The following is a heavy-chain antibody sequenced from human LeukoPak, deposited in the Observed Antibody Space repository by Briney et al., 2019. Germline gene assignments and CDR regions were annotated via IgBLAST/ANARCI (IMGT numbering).Heavy chain of an antibody. Sequence: PGGSLRLSCAASGFTFSDYYMSWIRQAPGKGLEWVAVISYDGSNKYYADSVKGRFTISRDNSKNTLYLQMNSLRAEDTAVYYCARDAVWGSYRYPTLFDYWGQGTLVTVSS. J-gene: IGHJ4*02. V-gene: IGHV3-30-3*01. CDR3: ARDAVWGSYRYPTLFDY. D-gene: IGHD3-16*02. CDR2: ISYDGSNK. CDR1: GFTFSDYY.